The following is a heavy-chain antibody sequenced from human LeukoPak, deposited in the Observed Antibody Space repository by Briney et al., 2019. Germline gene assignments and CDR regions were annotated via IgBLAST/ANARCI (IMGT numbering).Heavy chain of an antibody. D-gene: IGHD3-3*01. CDR1: GFTFSLYW. Sequence: PRGSLRLSCTASGFTFSLYWMTSGRQAPQKGLEWVANIKEDASEKDYVDSVKGRFTISKDNDKNSLYLQMNSLRGEDTAVYSCARLNWNYADYWGQGTLVTVSS. V-gene: IGHV3-7*01. CDR3: ARLNWNYADY. J-gene: IGHJ4*02. CDR2: IKEDASEK.